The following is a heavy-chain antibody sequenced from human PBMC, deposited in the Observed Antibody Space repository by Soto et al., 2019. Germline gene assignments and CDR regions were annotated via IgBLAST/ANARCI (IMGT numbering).Heavy chain of an antibody. CDR3: ARGYPAYYYGSGSYYAWVY. J-gene: IGHJ4*02. CDR1: GGSISNKRYY. D-gene: IGHD3-10*01. CDR2: IHYSGST. V-gene: IGHV4-39*07. Sequence: PSETLSLTCTVSGGSISNKRYYWGWIRQPPGKGLEWIGSIHYSGSTYDNPSLKSRVTISVDTSKNQLSLKLKSVTAADTAVYYCARGYPAYYYGSGSYYAWVYWGQGTLVTVSS.